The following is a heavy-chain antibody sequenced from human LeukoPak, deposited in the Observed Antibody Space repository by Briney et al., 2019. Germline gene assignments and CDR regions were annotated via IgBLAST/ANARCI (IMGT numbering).Heavy chain of an antibody. J-gene: IGHJ4*02. CDR1: GGSISSYY. V-gene: IGHV4-59*01. D-gene: IGHD3-16*01. CDR2: ISYGGST. Sequence: SETLSLTCTVSGGSISSYYWSWIRQPPGKALGCIGYISYGGSTNYNPSLKSRATISVDTSKNQFSLKLTSVTAADTAVYYCARDGGDGPNYWGQGTLVTVSS. CDR3: ARDGGDGPNY.